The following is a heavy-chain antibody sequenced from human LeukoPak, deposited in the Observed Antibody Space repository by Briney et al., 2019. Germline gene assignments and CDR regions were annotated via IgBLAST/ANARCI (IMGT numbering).Heavy chain of an antibody. CDR1: GGSISISSAY. J-gene: IGHJ4*02. CDR3: VSPRGLSYGYFDY. D-gene: IGHD5-18*01. CDR2: IYYSKNT. V-gene: IGHV4-39*01. Sequence: SDTLSLTCTVPGGSISISSAYWGWIRQPPGKWLEWIGSIYYSKNTYYNPSLKSRVTISADTSKNQFSLTLGSVSATDTAVYYCVSPRGLSYGYFDYWGQGTLVTVSS.